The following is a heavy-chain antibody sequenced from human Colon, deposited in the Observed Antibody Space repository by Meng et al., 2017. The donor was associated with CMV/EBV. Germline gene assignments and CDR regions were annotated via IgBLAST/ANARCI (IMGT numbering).Heavy chain of an antibody. CDR1: GVSFSHYY. CDR2: IYIRGGT. D-gene: IGHD5-18*01. V-gene: IGHV4-4*07. Sequence: QVQLQESGPGLVMPSETLSPTCTVSGVSFSHYYWSWFRQPAGKGPEWIGRIYIRGGTNYNPSLKSRVTMSVDTSKNQFSLKLSSVTAADTAVYYCAVQPCYDGYCYFDYWGQGTLVTVSS. J-gene: IGHJ4*02. CDR3: AVQPCYDGYCYFDY.